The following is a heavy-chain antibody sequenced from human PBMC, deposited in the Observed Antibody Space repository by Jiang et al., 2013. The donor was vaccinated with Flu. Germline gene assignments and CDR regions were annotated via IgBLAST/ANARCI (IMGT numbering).Heavy chain of an antibody. D-gene: IGHD6-19*01. J-gene: IGHJ4*02. Sequence: LVESGGGVVQPGASLRLSCAASGFDFNFYRMHWVRQAPGKGLEWVASIWHDGSNQHSADSVKGRFTISRDNSKKTLYLQMNSLRVEDTAVYYCATLRGSSFDTYLMDYWGQGTLVTVSA. CDR1: GFDFNFYR. CDR2: IWHDGSNQ. CDR3: ATLRGSSFDTYLMDY. V-gene: IGHV3-30*02.